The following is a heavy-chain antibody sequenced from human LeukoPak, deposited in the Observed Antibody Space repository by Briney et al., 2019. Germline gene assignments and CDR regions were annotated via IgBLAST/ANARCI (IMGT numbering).Heavy chain of an antibody. D-gene: IGHD1/OR15-1a*01. CDR1: GGSFSGYH. CDR3: ARGLVVAGTRRFDP. CDR2: INHSGST. V-gene: IGHV4-34*01. Sequence: SETLSLTCAVYGGSFSGYHWSWIRQPPGKGLEWIGEINHSGSTNCNPSLKSRVTISVDTSKNLFSLNLGSVTAADAAVYCCARGLVVAGTRRFDPWAQGTLVTVSS. J-gene: IGHJ5*02.